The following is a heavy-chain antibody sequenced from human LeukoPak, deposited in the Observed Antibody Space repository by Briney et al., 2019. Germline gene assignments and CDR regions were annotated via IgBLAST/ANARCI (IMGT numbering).Heavy chain of an antibody. CDR2: INPNSGGT. Sequence: ASVKVSCKASGYTFTGYYMHWVRQAPGQGLEWMGWINPNSGGTNYAQKFQGRVTMTRDTSISTAYMELSRLRSDDTAVYYCARDRVIFYGSGISDYWGQGTLVTVSS. CDR3: ARDRVIFYGSGISDY. CDR1: GYTFTGYY. J-gene: IGHJ4*02. D-gene: IGHD3-10*01. V-gene: IGHV1-2*02.